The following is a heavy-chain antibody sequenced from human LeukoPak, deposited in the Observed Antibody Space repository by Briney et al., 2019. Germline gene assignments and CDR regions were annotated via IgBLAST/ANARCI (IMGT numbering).Heavy chain of an antibody. J-gene: IGHJ6*02. CDR2: IHYSGTT. CDR3: ARDRSLVTGTYYYYYGMDV. Sequence: PSETLSLTCTVSGGSISTSSFYWGWIRQPPGKGLEWIGAIHYSGTTYYNSSLKSRVTISVDTSKNQFSLKLSSVTAADTAVYYCARDRSLVTGTYYYYYGMDVWGQGTTVTVSS. V-gene: IGHV4-39*07. CDR1: GGSISTSSFY. D-gene: IGHD1-20*01.